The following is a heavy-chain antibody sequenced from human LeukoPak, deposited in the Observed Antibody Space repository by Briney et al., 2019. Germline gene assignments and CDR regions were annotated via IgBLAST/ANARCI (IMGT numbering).Heavy chain of an antibody. V-gene: IGHV4-59*01. CDR1: GGSIGPYY. CDR3: ARVESIFGVGTFDY. CDR2: IYYSGST. J-gene: IGHJ4*02. Sequence: SETLSLTCSVSGGSIGPYYWSWIRQPPGKGLEWIGYIYYSGSTNYNPSLKSRVTISVDTSKNQFSLKLSSVTAADTAVYYCARVESIFGVGTFDYWGQGTLVTVSS. D-gene: IGHD3-3*01.